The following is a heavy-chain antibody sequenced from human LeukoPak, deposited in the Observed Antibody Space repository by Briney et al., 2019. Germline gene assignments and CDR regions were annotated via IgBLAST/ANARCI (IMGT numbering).Heavy chain of an antibody. D-gene: IGHD2-2*01. CDR1: GDSISSSSYY. CDR2: IYYSGST. CDR3: ARVVPAAMYYFDY. V-gene: IGHV4-39*01. J-gene: IGHJ4*02. Sequence: PSETLSLTCTVSGDSISSSSYYWGWFRQPPGKGLEWTGSIYYSGSTYYNPSLKSRVTISVDTSKNQFSLKLSSVTAADTAVYYCARVVPAAMYYFDYWGQGTLSPSPQ.